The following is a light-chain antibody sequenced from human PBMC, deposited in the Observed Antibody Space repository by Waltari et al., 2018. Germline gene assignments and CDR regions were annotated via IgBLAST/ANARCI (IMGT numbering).Light chain of an antibody. CDR1: ALPKQF. CDR3: QSGDSSGVVV. Sequence: SYELTQPPSVSVSPGQTARITCSGDALPKQFAFWYQQKSGQAPVVVIYKDTERPSGIPARFSGSSSGTTGTLTISGAQAEDEADYYCQSGDSSGVVVFGGGTKLTVL. V-gene: IGLV3-25*03. J-gene: IGLJ2*01. CDR2: KDT.